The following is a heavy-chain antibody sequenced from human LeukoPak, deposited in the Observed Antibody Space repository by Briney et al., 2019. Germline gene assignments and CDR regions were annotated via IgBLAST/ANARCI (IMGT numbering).Heavy chain of an antibody. CDR3: ASQYYYDSSGYSLGTWFDP. CDR1: GDSISRSTYY. J-gene: IGHJ5*02. CDR2: INHSGST. D-gene: IGHD3-22*01. V-gene: IGHV4-39*01. Sequence: SETLSLTCTVSGDSISRSTYYWAWIRQPPGKGLEWIGEINHSGSTNYNPSLKSRVTISVDTSKNQFSLKLSSVTAADTAVYYCASQYYYDSSGYSLGTWFDPWGQGTLVTVSS.